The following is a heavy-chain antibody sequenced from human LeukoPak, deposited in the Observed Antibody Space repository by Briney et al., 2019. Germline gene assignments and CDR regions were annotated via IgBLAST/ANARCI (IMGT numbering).Heavy chain of an antibody. CDR2: ISGSGDDT. V-gene: IGHV3-23*01. D-gene: IGHD2-2*01. CDR1: GFSFRSYV. J-gene: IGHJ4*02. CDR3: AKERQHSC. Sequence: PGGSLRLSCAVSGFSFRSYVMDWVRQAPGKGLEWVSTISGSGDDTWYADSVKGRFTISRDNSKNTLYLEMNSLRAEDTAIYYCAKERQHSCWGRGTLVTVSS.